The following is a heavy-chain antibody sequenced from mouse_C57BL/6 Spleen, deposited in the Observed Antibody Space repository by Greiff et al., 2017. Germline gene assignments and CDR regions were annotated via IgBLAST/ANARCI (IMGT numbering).Heavy chain of an antibody. CDR1: GYSITSGYY. V-gene: IGHV3-6*01. D-gene: IGHD1-1*01. CDR2: ISYDGSN. J-gene: IGHJ3*01. Sequence: EVKLMESGPGLVKPSQSLSLTCSVTGYSITSGYYWNWIRQFPGNKLEWMGYISYDGSNNYNPSLKNRISITRDTSKNQFFLKLNSVTTEDTATYYCARTGVYGSSYDWFAYWGQGTLVTVSA. CDR3: ARTGVYGSSYDWFAY.